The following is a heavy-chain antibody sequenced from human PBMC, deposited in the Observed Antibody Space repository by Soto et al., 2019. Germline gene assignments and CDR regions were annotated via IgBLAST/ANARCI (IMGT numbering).Heavy chain of an antibody. D-gene: IGHD2-8*01. V-gene: IGHV4-34*01. CDR2: INHRGST. CDR1: GGSFSGYY. Sequence: QVQLQQWGAGLLKPSETLSLTCAVYGGSFSGYYWSWIRQPPGKGLEWIGEINHRGSTNYNPSLKSRVTISVDTSKNQFSLKLSSVTAADTAVYYCARAAGTRDIVLMVYAGGMDVWGQGTTVTVSS. CDR3: ARAAGTRDIVLMVYAGGMDV. J-gene: IGHJ6*02.